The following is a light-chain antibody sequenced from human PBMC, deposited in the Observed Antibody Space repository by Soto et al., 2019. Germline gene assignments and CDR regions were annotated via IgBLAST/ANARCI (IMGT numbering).Light chain of an antibody. J-gene: IGKJ1*01. CDR3: QQANSVPRT. Sequence: DIQMTQSPSSVSASVGDRVTITCRASQAISTWLAWYQQKPGKAPKLLIYAASNLQTGVPSRFSGSRSGTDFTLTISSLQPEDFATYYCQQANSVPRTFGQGTKVEIK. V-gene: IGKV1D-12*01. CDR2: AAS. CDR1: QAISTW.